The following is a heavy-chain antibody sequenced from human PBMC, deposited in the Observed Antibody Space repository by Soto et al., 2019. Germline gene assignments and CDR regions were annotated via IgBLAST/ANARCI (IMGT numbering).Heavy chain of an antibody. CDR2: SFYRGST. CDR1: GGSISSRSHY. CDR3: ATADGFGVVTPFFEY. Sequence: QLQLQESGPGLVKTSETLSLTCTVSGGSISSRSHYWGWIRQSPGKHLEWIGSSFYRGSTHYNPSLKTRVTISVDTSKNQGSLKLYSVTAADTAVYYCATADGFGVVTPFFEYWGQGILVTVSS. V-gene: IGHV4-39*01. J-gene: IGHJ4*02. D-gene: IGHD3-3*01.